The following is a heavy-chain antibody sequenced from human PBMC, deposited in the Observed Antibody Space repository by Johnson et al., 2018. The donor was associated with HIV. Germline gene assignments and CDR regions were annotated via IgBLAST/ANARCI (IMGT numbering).Heavy chain of an antibody. D-gene: IGHD2-15*01. Sequence: VQLVESGGGLVQPGGSLRLSCAASGFTVSSNYMSWVRQAPGKGLEWVSVIYSGGSTYYADSVKGRFTISRDNSKNTLYLPMNSLRAEDTAVYFCARDPCTGASCLPGGFDIWGQGTMVTVSS. CDR1: GFTVSSNY. CDR2: IYSGGST. J-gene: IGHJ3*02. V-gene: IGHV3-66*01. CDR3: ARDPCTGASCLPGGFDI.